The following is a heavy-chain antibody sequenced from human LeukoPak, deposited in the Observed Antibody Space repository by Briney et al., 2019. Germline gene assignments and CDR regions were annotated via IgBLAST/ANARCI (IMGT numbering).Heavy chain of an antibody. Sequence: PGGSLRLSCAASGFTFSSYSMNWVRQAPGKGLEWVSSISSSSSYIYYADSVKGRFTISRDNAKNSLFLQINSLRAEDTAVYYCARGYSDYSDYFDYWGQGTPVTVSS. CDR3: ARGYSDYSDYFDY. CDR1: GFTFSSYS. J-gene: IGHJ4*02. CDR2: ISSSSSYI. V-gene: IGHV3-21*04. D-gene: IGHD4-11*01.